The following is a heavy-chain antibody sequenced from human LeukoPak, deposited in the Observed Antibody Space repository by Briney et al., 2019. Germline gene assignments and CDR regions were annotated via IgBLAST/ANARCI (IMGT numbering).Heavy chain of an antibody. CDR3: ARTPIYYYDNSGYYN. CDR2: FYTSGST. CDR1: GGSFSGYY. D-gene: IGHD3-22*01. V-gene: IGHV4-59*10. Sequence: SETLSLTCAVYGGSFSGYYWSWIRQPAGKGLEWIGRFYTSGSTNYNPSLKSRVTMSVDTSKKQFSLKLSSVTAADTAVYYCARTPIYYYDNSGYYNWGQGTLVTVSS. J-gene: IGHJ4*02.